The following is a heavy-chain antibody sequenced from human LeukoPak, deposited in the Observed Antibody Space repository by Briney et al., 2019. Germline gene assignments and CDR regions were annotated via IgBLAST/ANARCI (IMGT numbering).Heavy chain of an antibody. CDR3: AKDPRDISTGNYDEFDI. J-gene: IGHJ3*02. D-gene: IGHD3-9*01. Sequence: EASVKFSCKASGYTFSNYCMHWVRQAPGQGLEWLGIINPSLHIPIYAQTFQGRVTMTTDMSTSTFYMELSNLVSEDTAVYYCAKDPRDISTGNYDEFDIWGQGTMVTVSS. CDR2: INPSLHIP. CDR1: GYTFSNYC. V-gene: IGHV1-46*01.